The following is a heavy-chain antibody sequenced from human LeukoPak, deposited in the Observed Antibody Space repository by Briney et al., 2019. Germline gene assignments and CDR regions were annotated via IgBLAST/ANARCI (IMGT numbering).Heavy chain of an antibody. CDR3: VRGYSFGPYGMDV. V-gene: IGHV3-64D*09. CDR1: GFTFSSYS. CDR2: ISDSGGST. J-gene: IGHJ6*02. D-gene: IGHD2-15*01. Sequence: GGSLRLSCAASGFTFSSYSMNWVRQAPGKGLEYVSAISDSGGSTYYADSVKGRFTISRDNSKNTLYLQMSSLRAEDTAVYFCVRGYSFGPYGMDVWGQGTTVTVSS.